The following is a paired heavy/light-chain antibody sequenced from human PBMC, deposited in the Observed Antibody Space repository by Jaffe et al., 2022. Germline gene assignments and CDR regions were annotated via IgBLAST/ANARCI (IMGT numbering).Heavy chain of an antibody. CDR1: GGSMSSGNYY. CDR2: IQLSGTT. J-gene: IGHJ4*02. D-gene: IGHD3-22*01. CDR3: ARSPGHGYLDC. Sequence: QMQLQESGPGLVKPSQTLSLTCSVSGGSMSSGNYYWSWIRQPAGKELEWIGRIQLSGTTNYNPSLKSRVTISVDRSNNQFSLNLRSVTAADTALYYCARSPGHGYLDCWGQGTLVTVSS. V-gene: IGHV4-61*02.
Light chain of an antibody. J-gene: IGLJ3*02. CDR2: EVT. V-gene: IGLV2-14*01. Sequence: QSALTQPASVSGSPGQSITISCTGTSSDVGGYNYVSWYQQHPGKAPKLIIYEVTNRPSGVSNRFSGSKSGNTASLTISGLQAEDEADYYCNSHTSSTTLVFGGGTKLTVL. CDR1: SSDVGGYNY. CDR3: NSHTSSTTLV.